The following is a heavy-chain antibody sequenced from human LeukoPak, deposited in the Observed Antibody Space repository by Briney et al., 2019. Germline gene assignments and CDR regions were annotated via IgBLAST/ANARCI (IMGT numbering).Heavy chain of an antibody. CDR2: ISGSGGST. CDR3: AREPLTTYGDYEAGYFDY. Sequence: SLRLSCAAYGFTFSGYGMRWVRHAPGMGLVWVSAISGSGGSTYYADSVKGRFTISRDNAKNTLYLQMNSLRAEDTAVYYCAREPLTTYGDYEAGYFDYWGQGTLVTVSS. CDR1: GFTFSGYG. V-gene: IGHV3-23*01. D-gene: IGHD4-17*01. J-gene: IGHJ4*02.